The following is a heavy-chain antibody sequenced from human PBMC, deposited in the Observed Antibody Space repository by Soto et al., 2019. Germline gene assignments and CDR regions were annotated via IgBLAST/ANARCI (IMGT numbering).Heavy chain of an antibody. Sequence: SETLSLTCTVSGGSISSYYWSWIRQPPGKGLEWIGYIYYSGSTNYNPSLKSRVTISVDTSKNQFSLKLSSVTAADTAVYYCARDGWELRGDWFDPWGQGTLVTVSS. D-gene: IGHD1-26*01. CDR3: ARDGWELRGDWFDP. J-gene: IGHJ5*02. CDR2: IYYSGST. CDR1: GGSISSYY. V-gene: IGHV4-59*01.